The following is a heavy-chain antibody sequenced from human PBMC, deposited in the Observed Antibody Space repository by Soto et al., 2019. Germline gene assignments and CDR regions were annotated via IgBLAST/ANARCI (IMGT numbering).Heavy chain of an antibody. CDR3: ARRTALYYFDY. CDR2: ISTYNGDT. J-gene: IGHJ4*02. V-gene: IGHV1-18*01. CDR1: GYTFTSDG. Sequence: QVQLVQSGAEVKKPGASVKVSCKASGYTFTSDGITWVRQAPGQGLEWMGWISTYNGDTNYAQNLQGRVTMTTDTSTSTAYMGLRSLRSDDTAVYYCARRTALYYFDYWGQGTLVTVSS. D-gene: IGHD5-18*01.